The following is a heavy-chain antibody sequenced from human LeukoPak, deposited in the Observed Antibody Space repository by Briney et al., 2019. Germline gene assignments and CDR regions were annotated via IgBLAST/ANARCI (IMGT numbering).Heavy chain of an antibody. V-gene: IGHV3-30*04. Sequence: GGSLRLSCAASGFTFSSYAMHGVRQAPGKGLEWVAGISYDGSNKYYADSVKGRFTISRDNSKNTLYLQINSQTAEDTAVYYCARGPVRSGYDLGDYWGQGTLVTVSS. J-gene: IGHJ4*02. D-gene: IGHD5-12*01. CDR3: ARGPVRSGYDLGDY. CDR2: ISYDGSNK. CDR1: GFTFSSYA.